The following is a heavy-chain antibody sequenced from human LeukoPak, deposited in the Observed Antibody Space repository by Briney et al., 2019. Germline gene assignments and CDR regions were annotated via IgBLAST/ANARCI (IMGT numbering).Heavy chain of an antibody. CDR2: INSDGTGT. CDR3: ARDRWREGSVEY. Sequence: GGSLRLSCAASGFTFSNYWMHWVRQAPGKGLVWVSRINSDGTGTTYADSVKGRFTISRDNAKNTLYLQMNSLRAEDTAVYYCARDRWREGSVEYWGQGTLVTVSS. D-gene: IGHD3-3*01. V-gene: IGHV3-74*01. CDR1: GFTFSNYW. J-gene: IGHJ4*02.